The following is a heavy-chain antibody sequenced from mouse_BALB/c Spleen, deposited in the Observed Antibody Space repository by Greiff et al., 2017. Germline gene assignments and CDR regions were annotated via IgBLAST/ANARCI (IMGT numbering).Heavy chain of an antibody. CDR3: AKEIYYGYEDAMDY. J-gene: IGHJ4*01. V-gene: IGHV1-7*01. CDR1: GYTFTSYW. Sequence: QVQLQQSGAELAKPGASVKMSCKASGYTFTSYWMHWVKQRPGQGLEWIGYINPSTGYTEYNQKFKDKATLTADKSSSTAYMQLSSLTSEDSAVYYCAKEIYYGYEDAMDYWGQGTSVTVSS. CDR2: INPSTGYT. D-gene: IGHD2-2*01.